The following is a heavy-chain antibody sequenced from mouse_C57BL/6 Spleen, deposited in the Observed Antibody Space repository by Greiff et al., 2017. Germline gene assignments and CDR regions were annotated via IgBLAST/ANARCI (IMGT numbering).Heavy chain of an antibody. CDR1: GFSFTTYA. V-gene: IGHV10-1*01. D-gene: IGHD4-1*01. Sequence: EVKLMESGGGLVQPKGSLKLSCAASGFSFTTYAMNWVRQAPGKGLEWVARIRSKSNNYATYYADSVKDRFTISRDDSESMLYLQMNNLKTEDTAMYYCVRGYWGDYWGQGTSVTVSS. CDR2: IRSKSNNYAT. CDR3: VRGYWGDY. J-gene: IGHJ4*01.